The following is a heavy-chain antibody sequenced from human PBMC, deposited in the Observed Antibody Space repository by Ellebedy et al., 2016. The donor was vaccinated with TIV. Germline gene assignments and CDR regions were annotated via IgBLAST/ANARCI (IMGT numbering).Heavy chain of an antibody. CDR3: AREDIVVVPAATSNYYYYGMDV. V-gene: IGHV1-69*13. J-gene: IGHJ6*02. D-gene: IGHD2-2*01. Sequence: SVKVSXXASGGTFSSYAISWVRQAPGQGLEWMGGIIPIFGTANYAQKFQGRVTITADESTSTAYMELSSLRSEDTAVYYCAREDIVVVPAATSNYYYYGMDVWGQGTTVTVSS. CDR2: IIPIFGTA. CDR1: GGTFSSYA.